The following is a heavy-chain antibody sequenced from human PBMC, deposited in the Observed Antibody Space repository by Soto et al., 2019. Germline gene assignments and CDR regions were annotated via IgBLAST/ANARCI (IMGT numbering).Heavy chain of an antibody. D-gene: IGHD6-19*01. V-gene: IGHV4-4*02. CDR3: ARGRIGVAGYFDY. CDR2: IYHTGTT. J-gene: IGHJ4*02. CDR1: RDSITRSTW. Sequence: QVQLQESGPGLVKPAGTLSLTCAVFRDSITRSTWWSWVRQSAGKGLQWVAEIYHTGTTNYNPSLNSRATISMDTSKNQISLQLNSVTAADTAVYYCARGRIGVAGYFDYWGQGILVTVSS.